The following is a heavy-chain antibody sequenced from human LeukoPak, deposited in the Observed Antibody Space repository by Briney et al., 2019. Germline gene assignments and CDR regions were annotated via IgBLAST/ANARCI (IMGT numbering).Heavy chain of an antibody. CDR3: VSSRVYGYHDY. V-gene: IGHV3-23*01. J-gene: IGHJ4*02. Sequence: GGSLRLSCTASGFTFSSYPMYWVRQAPGKGLEWVSAITGSGDATYYAESMKGRFTLSRDNSKNTLYLQMNSLRAEDTAVYYCVSSRVYGYHDYWGQGTLVTVSS. CDR2: ITGSGDAT. D-gene: IGHD5-18*01. CDR1: GFTFSSYP.